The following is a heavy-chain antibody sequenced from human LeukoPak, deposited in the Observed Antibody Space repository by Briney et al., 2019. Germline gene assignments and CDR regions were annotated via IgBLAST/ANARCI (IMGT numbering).Heavy chain of an antibody. CDR2: IYYSGST. CDR1: GGSISSGDYY. D-gene: IGHD4-17*01. V-gene: IGHV4-30-4*01. J-gene: IGHJ4*02. CDR3: ARDFGPYGDPIDY. Sequence: SETLSLTCTVSGGSISSGDYYWSWIRQPPGKGLEWIGYIYYSGSTYYNPSLESRVTISVDTSKNQFSLKLSSVTAADTAVYYCARDFGPYGDPIDYWGQGTLVTVSS.